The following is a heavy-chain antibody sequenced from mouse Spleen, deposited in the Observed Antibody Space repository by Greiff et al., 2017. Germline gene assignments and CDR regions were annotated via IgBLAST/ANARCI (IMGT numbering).Heavy chain of an antibody. D-gene: IGHD1-1*01. V-gene: IGHV1-52*01. Sequence: QVQLKEPGAELVRPGSSVKLSCKASGYTFTSYWMHWVKQRPIQGLEWIGNIDPSDSETHYNQKFKDKATLTVDKSSSTAYMQLSSLTSEDSAVYYCARWGTTVVATGDYAMDYWGQGTSVTVSS. CDR2: IDPSDSET. J-gene: IGHJ4*01. CDR3: ARWGTTVVATGDYAMDY. CDR1: GYTFTSYW.